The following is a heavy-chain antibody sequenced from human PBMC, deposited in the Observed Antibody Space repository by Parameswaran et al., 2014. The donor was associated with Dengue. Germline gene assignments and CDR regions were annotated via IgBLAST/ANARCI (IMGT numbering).Heavy chain of an antibody. CDR3: ARSPCRGVLSGGSCHSLYDYYYMDV. CDR2: IYPGDSES. J-gene: IGHJ6*03. D-gene: IGHD2-15*01. V-gene: IGHV5-51*01. Sequence: VRQMPGKGLEWMGIIYPGDSESKYNPSFQGQVTISADKSISTAYLQWSSLKASDTAIYFCARSPCRGVLSGGSCHSLYDYYYMDVWGKGTTVTVSS.